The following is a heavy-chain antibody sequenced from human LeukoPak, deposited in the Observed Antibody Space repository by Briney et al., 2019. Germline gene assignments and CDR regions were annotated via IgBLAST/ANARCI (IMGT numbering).Heavy chain of an antibody. CDR2: IYYSGST. J-gene: IGHJ4*02. V-gene: IGHV4-30-4*01. D-gene: IGHD5-18*01. CDR1: GGSISSGDYY. Sequence: SQTLSLTCTVSGGSISSGDYYWSWIRQPPGKGLEWIGYIYYSGSTYYNPSLKSRVTISVDTSKNQFSLKLSSVTAADTAVYYGAPGGGYSYGRPYYFDYWGQGTLVTVSS. CDR3: APGGGYSYGRPYYFDY.